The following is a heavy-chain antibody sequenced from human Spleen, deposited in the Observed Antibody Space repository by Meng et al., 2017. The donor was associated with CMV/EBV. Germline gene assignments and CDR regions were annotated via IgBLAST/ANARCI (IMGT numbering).Heavy chain of an antibody. J-gene: IGHJ6*02. Sequence: GESLKISCAASGFTFSSYWMSWVRQASGKGLEWVANIKQDGSEKYYVDSVKGRFTISRDNAKNTLYLQMNSLRAEDTAVYYCARDQDLDYGMDVWGQGTTVTVSS. V-gene: IGHV3-7*01. CDR2: IKQDGSEK. CDR1: GFTFSSYW. CDR3: ARDQDLDYGMDV.